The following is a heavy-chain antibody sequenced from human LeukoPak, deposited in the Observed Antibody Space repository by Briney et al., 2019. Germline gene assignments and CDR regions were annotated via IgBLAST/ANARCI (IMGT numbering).Heavy chain of an antibody. CDR1: GFTFSSYA. J-gene: IGHJ4*02. CDR3: AKRGGVAGLPFAY. Sequence: PGGSLRLSCAASGFTFSSYAMSWVRQAPGKGLEWVSAISGSGGSTYYADSVKGRFTISRDNPKNTLYLQMNSLRAEDTAVYYCAKRGGVAGLPFAYWGQGTLVTVSS. V-gene: IGHV3-23*01. D-gene: IGHD6-19*01. CDR2: ISGSGGST.